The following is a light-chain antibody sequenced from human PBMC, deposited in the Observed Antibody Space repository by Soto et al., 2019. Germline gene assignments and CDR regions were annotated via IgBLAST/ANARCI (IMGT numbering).Light chain of an antibody. J-gene: IGLJ1*01. V-gene: IGLV2-23*01. Sequence: QSALAQPASVSGSPGQSITISCTGTNSDIGRYKFVSWFQQHPGKAPKLMIFEGTNRPSGVSNRFSGSKSGNTASLTISGLQAEDEADYYCWSYAVGRTYVFGTGTKVTVL. CDR2: EGT. CDR1: NSDIGRYKF. CDR3: WSYAVGRTYV.